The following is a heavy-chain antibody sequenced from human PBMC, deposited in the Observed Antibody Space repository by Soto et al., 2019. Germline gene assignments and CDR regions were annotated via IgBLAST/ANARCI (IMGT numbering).Heavy chain of an antibody. V-gene: IGHV1-3*01. J-gene: IGHJ4*02. D-gene: IGHD3-22*01. Sequence: ASVKVSCKASGYTFTSYAMHWVRQAPGQRLEWMGWINAGNGNTKYSQKFQGRVTITRDTSASTAYMELSSLRSEDTAVYYCAREPPNYYDSSGHFDYWGQGTLVTVSS. CDR2: INAGNGNT. CDR1: GYTFTSYA. CDR3: AREPPNYYDSSGHFDY.